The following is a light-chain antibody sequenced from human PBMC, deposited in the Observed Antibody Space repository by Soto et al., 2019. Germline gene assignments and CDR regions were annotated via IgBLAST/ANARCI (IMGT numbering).Light chain of an antibody. V-gene: IGKV1-5*01. CDR3: QQYNGYSPR. Sequence: DIQMTQSTSTLSASVGDRVTITCRASQSISNWLAWYQQKPGKAPKLLIYDASSLESGVPSRFSGSGSGTEFTLTISSLQPDDFATYYCQQYNGYSPRFGQGTKVDIK. CDR2: DAS. CDR1: QSISNW. J-gene: IGKJ1*01.